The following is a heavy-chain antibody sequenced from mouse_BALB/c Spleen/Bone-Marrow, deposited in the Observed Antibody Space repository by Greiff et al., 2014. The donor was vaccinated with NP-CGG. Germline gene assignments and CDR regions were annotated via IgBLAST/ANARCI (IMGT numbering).Heavy chain of an antibody. Sequence: EVQLQQSGAELVKPGASVKLSCTASGFNIKDTYMHWVKQRPEQGLEWIGRIDPANGNTKYDQKFQGKATITVDKSSNTAYLQLSSLSSEDTTVYYGARCYRYGYYAMDYWGQGTSVTVSS. J-gene: IGHJ4*01. D-gene: IGHD2-14*01. CDR3: ARCYRYGYYAMDY. CDR1: GFNIKDTY. CDR2: IDPANGNT. V-gene: IGHV14-3*02.